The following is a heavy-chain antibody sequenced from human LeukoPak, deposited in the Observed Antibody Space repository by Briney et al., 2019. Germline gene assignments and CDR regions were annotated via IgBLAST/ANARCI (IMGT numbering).Heavy chain of an antibody. CDR2: IKQDGDEK. J-gene: IGHJ4*02. Sequence: GGSLSLSCVVSGFTFSRYWMSWVRQAPGKGLEWVASIKQDGDEKYYVDSVKGRFTISRDNAKKSLYLQMNSLRAEDTAVYYCASHDYGDYASFDYWGQGTLVTVSS. CDR1: GFTFSRYW. CDR3: ASHDYGDYASFDY. D-gene: IGHD4-17*01. V-gene: IGHV3-7*03.